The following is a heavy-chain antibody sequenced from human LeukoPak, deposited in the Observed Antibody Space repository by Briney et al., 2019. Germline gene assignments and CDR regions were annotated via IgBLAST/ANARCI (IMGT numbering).Heavy chain of an antibody. CDR1: GFTFSSYS. CDR3: ARGGYDFWGGYLGFEYGMDV. J-gene: IGHJ6*02. D-gene: IGHD3-3*01. Sequence: GGSLRLSCAASGFTFSSYSMNWVRQAPGKGLEWVSYISSSSSTIYYADSVKGRFTISRDNAKNSLYLQMNSLRDEDTAVYYCARGGYDFWGGYLGFEYGMDVWGQGTTVTVSS. CDR2: ISSSSSTI. V-gene: IGHV3-48*02.